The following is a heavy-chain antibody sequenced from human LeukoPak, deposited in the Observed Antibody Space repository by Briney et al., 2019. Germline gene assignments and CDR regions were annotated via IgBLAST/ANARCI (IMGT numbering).Heavy chain of an antibody. CDR3: ARGRKLVGATRACRLDY. V-gene: IGHV4-34*01. Sequence: SETLSLTCAVYVGSFSGYYWSWIRQPPGKGLEWIGEINHSGRTNYNPSLKSRVTISVDTSKNQFSLKLSSVTAADTAVYYCARGRKLVGATRACRLDYWGQGTLVTVSS. CDR2: INHSGRT. CDR1: VGSFSGYY. D-gene: IGHD1-26*01. J-gene: IGHJ4*02.